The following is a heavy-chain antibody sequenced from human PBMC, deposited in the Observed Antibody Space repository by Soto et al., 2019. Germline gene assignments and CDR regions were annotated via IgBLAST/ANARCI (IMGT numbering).Heavy chain of an antibody. CDR2: IIPIFGTA. Sequence: QVQLVQSGAEVKKPGSSVKVSCKASGGTFNSYAISWVRQTPGQGLEWMGGIIPIFGTAKYAQKFQGRVTITADDSTNTGYLELTNLTSEDTAVYFCPRVGYTSGPTFDYWGQGTLVIVSS. J-gene: IGHJ4*02. V-gene: IGHV1-69*01. D-gene: IGHD5-12*01. CDR3: PRVGYTSGPTFDY. CDR1: GGTFNSYA.